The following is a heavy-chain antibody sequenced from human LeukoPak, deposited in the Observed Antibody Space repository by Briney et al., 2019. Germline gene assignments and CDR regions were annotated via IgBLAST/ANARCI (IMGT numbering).Heavy chain of an antibody. CDR3: ASPARRITIFGVPFDY. D-gene: IGHD3-3*01. V-gene: IGHV3-30-3*01. CDR2: VSYDGSNE. Sequence: TGGSLRLSCVASEFTFRSYAMHWVCQAPGKGLEWVATVSYDGSNEYYADSVKGRFTISRDNSKNTLYLQMNTLRPEDTAVYYCASPARRITIFGVPFDYWGQGTLVTVSS. J-gene: IGHJ4*02. CDR1: EFTFRSYA.